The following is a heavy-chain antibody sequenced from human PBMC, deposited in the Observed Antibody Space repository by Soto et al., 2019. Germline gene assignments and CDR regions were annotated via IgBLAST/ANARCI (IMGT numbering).Heavy chain of an antibody. D-gene: IGHD6-19*01. CDR2: ISGSGGST. V-gene: IGHV3-23*01. CDR1: GFTFSSYA. CDR3: AKDDLIIAVAGRGDWFDP. J-gene: IGHJ5*02. Sequence: EVQLLESGGGLVQPGWSLRLSCAASGFTFSSYARSWVRQAPGKGLEWVSAISGSGGSTYYADSVKGRFTISRDNSKNTLYLQMNSLRAEDTAVYYCAKDDLIIAVAGRGDWFDPWGQGTLVTVSS.